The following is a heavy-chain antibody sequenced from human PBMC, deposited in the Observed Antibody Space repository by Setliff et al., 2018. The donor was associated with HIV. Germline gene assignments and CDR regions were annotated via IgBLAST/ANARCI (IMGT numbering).Heavy chain of an antibody. CDR2: FYHSGST. CDR1: GYSISSGYY. Sequence: SETLSLTCAVSGYSISSGYYWGWVRQPPEKGLEWIGSFYHSGSTYYNPSLKSRVTISVDTSKNQFSLKLTSVTAADTAVYYCARDPKHSSSGDLEYWSQGTLVT. CDR3: ARDPKHSSSGDLEY. D-gene: IGHD3-22*01. V-gene: IGHV4-38-2*02. J-gene: IGHJ4*02.